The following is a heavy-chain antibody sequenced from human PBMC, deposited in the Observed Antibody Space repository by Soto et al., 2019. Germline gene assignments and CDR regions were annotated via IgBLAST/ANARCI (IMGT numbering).Heavy chain of an antibody. J-gene: IGHJ3*02. Sequence: PSQTLSLTCAISGESVSTNSATWDWIRQSPSRGLEWLGRTYYRSKWYNDYAVSVKSRITINPDTSKNQFSLQLNSVTPEDTAVYYCARDRGSSGTDAFDIWGQGTMVTVSS. CDR3: ARDRGSSGTDAFDI. D-gene: IGHD3-22*01. CDR1: GESVSTNSAT. CDR2: TYYRSKWYN. V-gene: IGHV6-1*01.